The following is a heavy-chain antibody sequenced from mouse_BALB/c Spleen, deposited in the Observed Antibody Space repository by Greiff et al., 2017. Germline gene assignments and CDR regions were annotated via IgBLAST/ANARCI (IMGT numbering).Heavy chain of an antibody. D-gene: IGHD1-1*01. CDR1: GYTFTSYW. V-gene: IGHV1S81*02. CDR2: INPSNGRT. CDR3: ARGPAYYGSSYLDY. J-gene: IGHJ2*01. Sequence: VQLQQPGAELVKPGASVKLSCKASGYTFTSYWMHWVKQRPGQGLEWIGEINPSNGRTNYNEKFKSKATLTVDKSSSTAYMQLSSLTSEDSAVYYCARGPAYYGSSYLDYWGQGTTLTVSS.